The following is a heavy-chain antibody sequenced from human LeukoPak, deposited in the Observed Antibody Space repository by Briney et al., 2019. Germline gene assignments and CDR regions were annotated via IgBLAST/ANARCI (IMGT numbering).Heavy chain of an antibody. CDR3: AKGLATSDDY. CDR1: GFTFSSYW. J-gene: IGHJ4*02. D-gene: IGHD5-12*01. V-gene: IGHV3-7*01. Sequence: GGSLRLSCAASGFTFSSYWMSWVRQAPGKGLEWVANIKQDGSERYYVDSVKGRFTIYRDNAKNSLYLQMNSLRAEDTAVYYCAKGLATSDDYWGQGTLVTVSS. CDR2: IKQDGSER.